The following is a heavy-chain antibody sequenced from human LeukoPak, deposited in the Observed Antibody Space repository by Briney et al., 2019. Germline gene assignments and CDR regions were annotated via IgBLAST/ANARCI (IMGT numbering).Heavy chain of an antibody. CDR1: GGSISSYY. V-gene: IGHV4-59*01. Sequence: SETLSLTCTVSGGSISSYYWSWIRQPPGKGLEWIGYIYYSGSTNYNPSLKSRVTISVDTSKNQFSLKLSSVTAADTAVYYCARALKWEPFDIWGQGTMVTVSS. J-gene: IGHJ3*02. D-gene: IGHD1-26*01. CDR2: IYYSGST. CDR3: ARALKWEPFDI.